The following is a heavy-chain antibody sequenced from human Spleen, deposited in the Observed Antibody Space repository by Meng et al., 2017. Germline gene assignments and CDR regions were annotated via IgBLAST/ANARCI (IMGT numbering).Heavy chain of an antibody. CDR1: GGIFSNSV. CDR3: ARKAGNCISTTCYSLDY. J-gene: IGHJ4*02. Sequence: SVKVSCKAPGGIFSNSVGGWVRQAPGQGLEWMGGINGVFGTTNYAQKIQDRVTITSDESTSTVYMELTRLTSEDTAVYFCARKAGNCISTTCYSLDYWGQGTLVTVSS. V-gene: IGHV1-69*13. CDR2: INGVFGTT. D-gene: IGHD2-2*01.